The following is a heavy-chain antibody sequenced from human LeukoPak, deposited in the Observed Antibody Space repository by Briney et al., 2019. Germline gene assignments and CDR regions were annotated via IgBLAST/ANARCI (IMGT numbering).Heavy chain of an antibody. V-gene: IGHV1-3*01. Sequence: ASVKVSCKASGYTFTTFPMHWVRQAPGQRLEWMGWINAGNGATKYSQKFQGRVTITRDTSASTAYMELSSLTSEDTAVYYCARDRAGQFDYWGRGTLVTVSS. D-gene: IGHD3-10*01. CDR2: INAGNGAT. CDR3: ARDRAGQFDY. CDR1: GYTFTTFP. J-gene: IGHJ4*02.